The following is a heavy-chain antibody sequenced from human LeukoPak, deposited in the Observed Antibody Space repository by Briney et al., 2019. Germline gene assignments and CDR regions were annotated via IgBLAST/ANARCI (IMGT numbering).Heavy chain of an antibody. CDR3: ARDDWTDAFDI. Sequence: GASVKVSCKASGYTFTSYAMNWVRQAPGQGLEWMGGIIPIFGTANYAQKFQGRVTITADKSTSTAYMELSSLRSEDTAVYYCARDDWTDAFDIWGQGTMATVSS. D-gene: IGHD3-9*01. CDR1: GYTFTSYA. J-gene: IGHJ3*02. CDR2: IIPIFGTA. V-gene: IGHV1-69*06.